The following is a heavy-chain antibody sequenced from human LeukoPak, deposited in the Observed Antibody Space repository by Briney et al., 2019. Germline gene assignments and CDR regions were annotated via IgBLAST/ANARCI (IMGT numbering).Heavy chain of an antibody. J-gene: IGHJ4*02. V-gene: IGHV4-31*03. CDR1: GGTISSGDHY. CDR2: IYYSGND. CDR3: ARIDRASDWYFDY. D-gene: IGHD2-21*02. Sequence: SETLSLTCTVSGGTISSGDHYWGFVRQHPGKGLEWIGYIYYSGNDYYNPSLRSRLTMSVDTSNNQFSLNLRSVTAADAAVYYCARIDRASDWYFDYWGQGTLVTVSS.